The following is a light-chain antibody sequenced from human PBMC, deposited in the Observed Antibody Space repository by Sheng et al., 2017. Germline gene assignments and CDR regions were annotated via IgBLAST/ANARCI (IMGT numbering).Light chain of an antibody. V-gene: IGLV3-25*03. Sequence: SYELTQPPSVSVSPVQTASITCSGDTLANHYVYWYQQKAGQAPILIIFKDTERPSGIPERFSGSSSGTTVTLTISGVQAEDEADYYCQSLDSSGFYVFGAGTHVTVL. J-gene: IGLJ1*01. CDR3: QSLDSSGFYV. CDR1: TLANHY. CDR2: KDT.